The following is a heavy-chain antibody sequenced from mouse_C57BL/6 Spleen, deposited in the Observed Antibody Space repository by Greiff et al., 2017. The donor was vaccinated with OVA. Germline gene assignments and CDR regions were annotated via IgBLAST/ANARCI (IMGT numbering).Heavy chain of an antibody. Sequence: QVQLQQSGAELVRPGASVTLSCKASGYTFTDYEMHWVKQTPVHGLEWIGAIDPETGGTAYNQKFKGKATLTADKSSSTAYMELRSLTSEDSAVYYGTGAWDYYDYDAWFAYWGQGTLVTVSA. J-gene: IGHJ3*01. D-gene: IGHD2-4*01. CDR2: IDPETGGT. CDR1: GYTFTDYE. V-gene: IGHV1-15*01. CDR3: TGAWDYYDYDAWFAY.